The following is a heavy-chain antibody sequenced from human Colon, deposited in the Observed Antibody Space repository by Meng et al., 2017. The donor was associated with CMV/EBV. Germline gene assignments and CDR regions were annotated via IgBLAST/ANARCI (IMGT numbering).Heavy chain of an antibody. Sequence: LLPSVPPVTQPRASLPFSFTASGYSFPCYFLSCVRPSPGHCLHCLVLINPITGGTNYAQKFQGRVTMTRDTSMNTAYMELSRLRSDDTAVYYCASLSGGDFDYWGQGTLVTVSS. CDR1: GYSFPCYF. J-gene: IGHJ4*02. V-gene: IGHV1-2*06. D-gene: IGHD1-26*01. CDR3: ASLSGGDFDY. CDR2: INPITGGT.